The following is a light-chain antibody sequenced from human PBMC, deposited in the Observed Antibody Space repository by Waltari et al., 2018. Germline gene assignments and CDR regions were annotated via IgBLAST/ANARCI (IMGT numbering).Light chain of an antibody. CDR3: SSYTTSSTFV. J-gene: IGLJ2*01. V-gene: IGLV2-14*03. CDR1: NSDIGGYNF. CDR2: DLN. Sequence: QSALTQPASVSGSPGQSITISCTGSNSDIGGYNFVSWYQQHPGKAHKLMIYDLNKRTSGVSNRFSASKSGKTASLTISGLQAEDEANYYCSSYTTSSTFVFGGGTKVTVL.